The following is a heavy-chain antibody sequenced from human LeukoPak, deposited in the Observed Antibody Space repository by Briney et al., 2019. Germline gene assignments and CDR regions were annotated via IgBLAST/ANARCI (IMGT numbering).Heavy chain of an antibody. CDR1: AFTFSRYG. D-gene: IGHD6-6*01. CDR2: ISSSSSYI. V-gene: IGHV3-21*01. Sequence: GGSLRLSCAASAFTFSRYGMHWVRQAPGKGLEWVSSISSSSSYIYYADSVKGRFTISRDNAKNSLYLQMNSLRAEDTAVYYCAKSPYSSSAFDYWGQGTLVTVSS. J-gene: IGHJ4*02. CDR3: AKSPYSSSAFDY.